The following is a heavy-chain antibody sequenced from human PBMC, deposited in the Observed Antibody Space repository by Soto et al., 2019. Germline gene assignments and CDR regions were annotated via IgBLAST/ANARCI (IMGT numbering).Heavy chain of an antibody. Sequence: GGSLRLSCAASGFTFRSFTMNWVRQAPGKGLEWVSTISSNSTYIYYTDALRGRFTISRDNAKNSLHLQMNSLRAEDTAVYYCTRDASRDSSARGWFDPWGPGTLVTVSS. CDR3: TRDASRDSSARGWFDP. CDR1: GFTFRSFT. V-gene: IGHV3-21*01. CDR2: ISSNSTYI. D-gene: IGHD6-13*01. J-gene: IGHJ5*02.